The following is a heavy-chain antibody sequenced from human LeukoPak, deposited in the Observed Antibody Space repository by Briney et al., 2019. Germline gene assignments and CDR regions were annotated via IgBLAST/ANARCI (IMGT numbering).Heavy chain of an antibody. D-gene: IGHD3-22*01. CDR1: GGSISSSSYY. CDR2: IYYSEST. Sequence: SETLSLTCTVSGGSISSSSYYWGWIRQPPGKGLEWIGSIYYSESTYYNPSLKSRVTISVDTSKNQFSLKLSSVTAADTAVYYCARDSDFYYYDSSGYRKPRRSYFDYWGQGTLVTVSS. J-gene: IGHJ4*02. V-gene: IGHV4-39*07. CDR3: ARDSDFYYYDSSGYRKPRRSYFDY.